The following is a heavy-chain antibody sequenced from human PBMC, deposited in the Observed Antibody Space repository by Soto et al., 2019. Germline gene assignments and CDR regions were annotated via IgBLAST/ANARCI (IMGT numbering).Heavy chain of an antibody. Sequence: QVQLQESGPGLVKPSGTLYLTCAVSGGSISSSNWWSWVRQPPGKWLEWIGEVYHSGRSNYNPSLKSRVTISVDKSKNQFSLKLSSATAADSAVYYCASVSGSYYYCMDFWGQGTTVTVSS. CDR3: ASVSGSYYYCMDF. CDR2: VYHSGRS. J-gene: IGHJ6*02. V-gene: IGHV4-4*02. D-gene: IGHD1-26*01. CDR1: GGSISSSNW.